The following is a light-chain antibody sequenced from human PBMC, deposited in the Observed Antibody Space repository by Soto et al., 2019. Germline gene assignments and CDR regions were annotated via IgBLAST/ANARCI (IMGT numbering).Light chain of an antibody. Sequence: IQMTPAPSSLSAAVGDRVTITCQASQDIKNYLIWYQQKPGKAPNLLIYDASSLETGVSSRFSGSRSGTYFTLTISSLQPEDIATYYCQQFDSVPCTFGQGTKLEIK. V-gene: IGKV1-33*01. J-gene: IGKJ2*02. CDR3: QQFDSVPCT. CDR1: QDIKNY. CDR2: DAS.